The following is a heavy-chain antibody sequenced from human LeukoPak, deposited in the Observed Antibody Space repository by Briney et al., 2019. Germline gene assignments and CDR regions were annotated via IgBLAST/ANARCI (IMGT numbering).Heavy chain of an antibody. CDR2: IKQDGSEK. CDR3: AREGHYDFWSGLLGAYYYYGMDV. D-gene: IGHD3-3*01. V-gene: IGHV3-7*03. Sequence: PGGSLRLSCAASGFTFSNYWMTWIRQAPGKGLEWVANIKQDGSEKYYVDSVKGRFTISRDNAKNSLYLQLNSLRAEDTAVYYCAREGHYDFWSGLLGAYYYYGMDVWGQGTTVTVSS. J-gene: IGHJ6*02. CDR1: GFTFSNYW.